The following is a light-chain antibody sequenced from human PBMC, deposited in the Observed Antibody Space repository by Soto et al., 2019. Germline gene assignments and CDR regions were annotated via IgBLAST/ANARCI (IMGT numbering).Light chain of an antibody. J-gene: IGKJ4*01. CDR3: QQYNSYSLT. Sequence: DIQMTQSPSSLSAFVGDRVTITCRASQDIGNFLAWYQQKPGKVPKLLIYAASTLQSGVPSRFSGSESGTEFTLTISSLQPDDFATYYCQQYNSYSLTFGGGTKVEIK. CDR2: AAS. V-gene: IGKV1-16*01. CDR1: QDIGNF.